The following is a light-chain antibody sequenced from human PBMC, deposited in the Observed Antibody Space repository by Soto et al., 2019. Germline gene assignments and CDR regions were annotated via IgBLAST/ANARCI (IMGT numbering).Light chain of an antibody. V-gene: IGKV3-15*01. CDR2: GAS. J-gene: IGKJ1*01. CDR1: QSVNSN. CDR3: QQYNNWLTWT. Sequence: EIVMTQSPATLSVPPGERATLSCRASQSVNSNLAWYQQKPGQGPRLLIYGASTRATGIPARFSGSGSGTEFTLTISSLQSEDFAVYYCQQYNNWLTWTFGQGTKVDNK.